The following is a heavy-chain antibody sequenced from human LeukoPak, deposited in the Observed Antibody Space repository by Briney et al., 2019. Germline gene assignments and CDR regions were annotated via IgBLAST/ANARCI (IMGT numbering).Heavy chain of an antibody. D-gene: IGHD4-17*01. CDR1: GYTFTGYY. V-gene: IGHV1-2*02. CDR3: ARGDYGDYVLDY. Sequence: ASVKVSCKASGYTFTGYYMHWVRQATGQGLEWMGWINPNSGGTNYAQKFQGRVTMTRDTSISTAYMELSRLRSDDTAVYYCARGDYGDYVLDYWGQGTLVTVSS. J-gene: IGHJ4*02. CDR2: INPNSGGT.